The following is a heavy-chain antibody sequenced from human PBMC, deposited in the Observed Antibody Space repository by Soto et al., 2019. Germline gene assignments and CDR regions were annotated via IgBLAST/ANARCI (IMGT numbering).Heavy chain of an antibody. CDR3: ARSGYGSLTFGGVIPKGWFDP. J-gene: IGHJ5*02. V-gene: IGHV4-4*07. CDR2: IYTSGST. Sequence: QVQLQESGPGLVKPSETLSLTCTVSGGSISSYYWSWIRQPAGKGLEWIGRIYTSGSTNYNPSLTSRLSTSVATSNNQFSLKLSAVTAADTAVYYCARSGYGSLTFGGVIPKGWFDPWGQGTLVTVSS. CDR1: GGSISSYY. D-gene: IGHD3-16*02.